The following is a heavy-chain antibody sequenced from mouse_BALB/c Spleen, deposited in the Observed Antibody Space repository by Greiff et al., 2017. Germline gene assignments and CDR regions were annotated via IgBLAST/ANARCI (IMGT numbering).Heavy chain of an antibody. V-gene: IGHV7-3*02. CDR2: IRNKANGYTT. D-gene: IGHD2-13*01. CDR3: ARDMTTYYAMDY. CDR1: GFTFTDYY. Sequence: EVQGVESGGGLVQPGGSLRLSCATSGFTFTDYYMSWVRQPPGKALEWLGFIRNKANGYTTEYSASVKGRFTISRDNSQSILYLQMNTLRAEDSATYYCARDMTTYYAMDYWGQGTSVTVSS. J-gene: IGHJ4*01.